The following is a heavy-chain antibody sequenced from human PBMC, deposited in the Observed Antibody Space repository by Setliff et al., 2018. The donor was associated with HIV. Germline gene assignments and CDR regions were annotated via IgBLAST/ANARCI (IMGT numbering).Heavy chain of an antibody. CDR2: IYTSGNT. D-gene: IGHD3-22*01. J-gene: IGHJ3*02. CDR1: GGSISSGSYY. Sequence: SETLSLTCTVSGGSISSGSYYWSWIRQPAGKGLEWTGRIYTSGNTNYNPSLKSRVTISLDTSKNQFSLKLSSVTAADTAVYYCAREDYYDSSGDAFDIWGQGTMVTV. CDR3: AREDYYDSSGDAFDI. V-gene: IGHV4-61*02.